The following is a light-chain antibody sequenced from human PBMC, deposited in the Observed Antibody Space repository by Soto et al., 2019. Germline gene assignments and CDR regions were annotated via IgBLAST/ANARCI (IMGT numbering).Light chain of an antibody. CDR1: QSVSSY. CDR3: QQRSNWLLT. V-gene: IGKV3-11*01. J-gene: IGKJ4*01. CDR2: DAS. Sequence: EIVLTQSPATLSLSPGERATLSCRASQSVSSYLAWYQQKPGRAPRLLIYDASNRATAIPARFSGSGSGTEFTLTISSLEPEDFAVYYCQQRSNWLLTFGGGTKVEIK.